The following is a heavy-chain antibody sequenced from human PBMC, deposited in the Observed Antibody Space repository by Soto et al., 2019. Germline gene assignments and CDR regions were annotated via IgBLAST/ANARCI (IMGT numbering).Heavy chain of an antibody. J-gene: IGHJ5*02. CDR1: GYAFTIYG. Sequence: ASVMVSCKASGYAFTIYGISWVRQAPGQGLEWMGWISAYNGNTNYAQKLQGRVTMTTDTSTSTAYMELRSLRSDDTAVYYCARGAVAGTNWFDPWGQGTLVTVSS. CDR3: ARGAVAGTNWFDP. CDR2: ISAYNGNT. V-gene: IGHV1-18*01. D-gene: IGHD6-19*01.